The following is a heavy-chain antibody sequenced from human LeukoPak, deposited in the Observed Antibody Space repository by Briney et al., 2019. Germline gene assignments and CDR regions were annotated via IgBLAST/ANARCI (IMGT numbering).Heavy chain of an antibody. CDR3: TRSTNLEAFDI. D-gene: IGHD2-8*01. Sequence: SETLSLTCTVSGGSLRSSGHWWVWIRQPPGKGLEWIGYIYYSGSTNYNPSLKSRVTVSVDTSKSQCSLKLSSVTTADTAVYYCTRSTNLEAFDIWGQGTMVTVSS. CDR1: GGSLRSSGHW. CDR2: IYYSGST. J-gene: IGHJ3*02. V-gene: IGHV4-61*08.